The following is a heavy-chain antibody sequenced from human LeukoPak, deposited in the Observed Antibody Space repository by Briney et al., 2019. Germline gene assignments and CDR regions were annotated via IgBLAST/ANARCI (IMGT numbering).Heavy chain of an antibody. Sequence: GGSLRLSCAASGFTFSSYSMNWVRQAPGKGLEWVSYISSSSSTIYYADSVKGRFTISRDNAKSSLYLQMNSLRAEDTAVYYCARLVVPAANWGQGTLVTVSS. V-gene: IGHV3-48*04. J-gene: IGHJ4*02. CDR1: GFTFSSYS. D-gene: IGHD2-2*01. CDR2: ISSSSSTI. CDR3: ARLVVPAAN.